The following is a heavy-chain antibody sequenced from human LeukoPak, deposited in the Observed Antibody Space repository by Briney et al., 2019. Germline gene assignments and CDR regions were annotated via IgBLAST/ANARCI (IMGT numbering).Heavy chain of an antibody. CDR1: GFTFKLCT. D-gene: IGHD3-3*01. V-gene: IGHV3-23*01. J-gene: IGHJ4*02. CDR3: VGTFTVFGVVSTIE. CDR2: ISFSGDNRGDNT. Sequence: GGSLRLSCAAFGFTFKLCTMNWVRQAPGKGLGWVSSISFSGDNRGDNTYYADSVRGRFSISRDNSQNTVFLQMSSLRVDDTAAYYCVGTFTVFGVVSTIEWGQGTLVTVSS.